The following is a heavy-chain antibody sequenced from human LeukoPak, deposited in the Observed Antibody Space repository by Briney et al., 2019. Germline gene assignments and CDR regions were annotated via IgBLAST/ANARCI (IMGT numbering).Heavy chain of an antibody. CDR2: ISDIGSI. J-gene: IGHJ4*02. V-gene: IGHV4-59*08. D-gene: IGHD2-2*01. Sequence: PSETLSLTCTVSGGSISSYYWSWIRQPPGNGLEWIAYISDIGSINYNPSLTSRVTISLDTSKNQFSLKLSSVTAANTAVYYCAGYHPRHTVDFWGQGTLVTVSS. CDR1: GGSISSYY. CDR3: AGYHPRHTVDF.